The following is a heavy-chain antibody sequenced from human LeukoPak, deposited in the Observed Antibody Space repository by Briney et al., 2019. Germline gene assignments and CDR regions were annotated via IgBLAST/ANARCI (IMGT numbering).Heavy chain of an antibody. J-gene: IGHJ3*02. CDR3: ATAWFEQLVVAGALDI. V-gene: IGHV1-69*13. D-gene: IGHD6-6*01. CDR2: IIPIFGTA. Sequence: SVKVSCKASGGTFSSYAISWVRQAPGQGLEWMGGIIPIFGTANYAQKFQGRVTITADESTSTAYMELSGLRSEDTAVYYCATAWFEQLVVAGALDIWGQGTMVTVSS. CDR1: GGTFSSYA.